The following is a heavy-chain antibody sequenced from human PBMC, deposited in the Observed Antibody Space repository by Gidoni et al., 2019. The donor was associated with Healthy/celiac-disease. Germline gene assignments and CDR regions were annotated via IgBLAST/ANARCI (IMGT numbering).Heavy chain of an antibody. CDR3: ANSGYDTYYYYYGMDV. V-gene: IGHV3-23*01. Sequence: EVQLLESGGGLVQPGGSLRLSCAASGFTFSSYAMSWVRQAPGKGLGWGSAISGSGGSTYYADSVKGRFTISRDNSKNTLYLQMNSLRAEDTAVYYCANSGYDTYYYYYGMDVWGQGTTVTVSS. D-gene: IGHD5-12*01. CDR2: ISGSGGST. CDR1: GFTFSSYA. J-gene: IGHJ6*02.